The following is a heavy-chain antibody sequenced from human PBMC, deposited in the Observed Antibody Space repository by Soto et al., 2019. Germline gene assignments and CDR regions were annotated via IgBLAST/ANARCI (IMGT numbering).Heavy chain of an antibody. Sequence: XVSLRLSCAASGFTFSNAWMSWVRQAPGKGLEWVGRVKSKTGGGTTDYAAPVKDRFSISRDDSKNTLYLQMNSLKTEDTAVYYCIGGIPFQQWGQGTLVTVSS. CDR3: IGGIPFQQ. CDR2: VKSKTGGGTT. V-gene: IGHV3-15*01. CDR1: GFTFSNAW. J-gene: IGHJ1*01. D-gene: IGHD1-26*01.